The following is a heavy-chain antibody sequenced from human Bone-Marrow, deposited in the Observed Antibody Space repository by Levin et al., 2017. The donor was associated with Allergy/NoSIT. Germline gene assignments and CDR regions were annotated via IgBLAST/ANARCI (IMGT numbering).Heavy chain of an antibody. CDR3: ASQAVPAAMNGFDS. CDR2: IYYSGST. J-gene: IGHJ5*01. V-gene: IGHV4-59*08. Sequence: SQTLSLTCTVSGASISSFYWSWIRQPPGKGLEWIGYIYYSGSTNYSPSLKSRVSMSADTSRNQVYLTMSSGTAADTAVYYCASQAVPAAMNGFDSWGQGTLVTVSS. D-gene: IGHD2-2*01. CDR1: GASISSFY.